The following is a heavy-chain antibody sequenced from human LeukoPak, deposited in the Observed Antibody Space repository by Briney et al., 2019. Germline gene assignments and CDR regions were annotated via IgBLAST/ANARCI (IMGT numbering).Heavy chain of an antibody. CDR2: IYTSGST. CDR3: PRASTYYYDCRRSWFEP. V-gene: IGHV4-4*07. D-gene: IGHD3-22*01. Sequence: PSETLSLTCTVSGGSISSYYWSWIRQPAGKGLEWIGRIYTSGSTNYNPSLKSRVTMSVDTSKNQFSLKLSSVTAAAPAVFYCPRASTYYYDCRRSWFEPWGQGTLVSVSS. J-gene: IGHJ5*02. CDR1: GGSISSYY.